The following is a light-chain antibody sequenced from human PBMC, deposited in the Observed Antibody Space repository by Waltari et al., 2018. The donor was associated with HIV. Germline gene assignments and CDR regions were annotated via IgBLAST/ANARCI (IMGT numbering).Light chain of an antibody. CDR3: QQFKTYPLT. CDR1: EDISGA. V-gene: IGKV1-13*02. Sequence: AIQFTQSPSSLSASVGDSVTIICRASEDISGALAWYQQKPGKPPRLLIHDASILESGVPSKFSGSGAGADFALTIISLQPEDFATYYCQQFKTYPLTFGGGTKVEIK. CDR2: DAS. J-gene: IGKJ4*01.